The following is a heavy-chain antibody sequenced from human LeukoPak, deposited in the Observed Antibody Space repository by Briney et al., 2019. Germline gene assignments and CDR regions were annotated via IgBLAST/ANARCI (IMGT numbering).Heavy chain of an antibody. CDR3: ARDRWSSTSRRFDYYGMDV. CDR1: GYTFTSYG. D-gene: IGHD2-2*01. Sequence: ASVTVSCKASGYTFTSYGISWVRQAPGQGLEWMGWISAYNGNTNYAQKLQGRVTMTTDTSTSTAYMELRSLRSDDTAVYYCARDRWSSTSRRFDYYGMDVWGQGTTVTVSS. V-gene: IGHV1-18*01. J-gene: IGHJ6*02. CDR2: ISAYNGNT.